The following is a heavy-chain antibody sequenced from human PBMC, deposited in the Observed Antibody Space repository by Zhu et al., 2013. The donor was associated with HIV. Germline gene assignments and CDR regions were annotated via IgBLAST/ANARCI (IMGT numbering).Heavy chain of an antibody. V-gene: IGHV1-3*01. CDR2: INSGKANT. D-gene: IGHD3-10*01. Sequence: QVQLVQSGAEVKKPGASVKVSCKASGYIFTSNAIHWVRQAPGQRLEWMGWINSGKANTNYSQKFQGRVTITRDTSASTAYMELRSLRSDDTAVYYCARDPVGSLRGYYFDYWGQGTLVTVSS. CDR3: ARDPVGSLRGYYFDY. CDR1: GYIFTSNA. J-gene: IGHJ4*02.